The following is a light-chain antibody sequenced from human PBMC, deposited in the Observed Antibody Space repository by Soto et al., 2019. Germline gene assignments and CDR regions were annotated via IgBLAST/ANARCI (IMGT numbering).Light chain of an antibody. Sequence: EMVLTQSPATLSLSPGERTTVSCRASQSVSSYLAWYQQKPGQAPRLLIYDASNRATGIPARFSGSGSGPDFNLSISSLEPEDFAVYYCQERSNWPLTFGGGTKVEIK. V-gene: IGKV3-11*01. CDR1: QSVSSY. CDR3: QERSNWPLT. CDR2: DAS. J-gene: IGKJ4*01.